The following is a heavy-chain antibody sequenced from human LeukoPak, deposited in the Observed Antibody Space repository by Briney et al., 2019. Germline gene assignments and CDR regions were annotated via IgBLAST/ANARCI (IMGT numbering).Heavy chain of an antibody. V-gene: IGHV3-74*01. Sequence: GPLRLSCAASGFPFSRYYMHWVRQAPGKGLVWVSRINSDGSSTTYADSVKGRFTISSDNAKNTLYLQMNSLKVEDTPVYYCTRVFVGDEYSSSGYWGQGTLVTVSS. D-gene: IGHD6-13*01. CDR3: TRVFVGDEYSSSGY. CDR1: GFPFSRYY. J-gene: IGHJ4*02. CDR2: INSDGSST.